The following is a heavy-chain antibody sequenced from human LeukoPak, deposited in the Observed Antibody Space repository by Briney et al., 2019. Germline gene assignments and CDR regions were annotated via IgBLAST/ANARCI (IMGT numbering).Heavy chain of an antibody. V-gene: IGHV3-53*01. CDR2: IYSGGSI. D-gene: IGHD5-24*01. J-gene: IGHJ4*02. Sequence: GGSLRLSCAASGFTVSSYHMSWVRQAPGKGLEWVSVIYSGGSIYYADSVEGRFTISRDNSKNTLYLQMNSLRAEDTAVYYCARVSADGYNRFRNAIDYWGQGTLVTVSS. CDR3: ARVSADGYNRFRNAIDY. CDR1: GFTVSSYH.